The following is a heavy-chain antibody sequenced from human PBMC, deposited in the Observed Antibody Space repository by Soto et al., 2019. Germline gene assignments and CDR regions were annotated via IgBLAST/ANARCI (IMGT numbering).Heavy chain of an antibody. J-gene: IGHJ4*02. Sequence: EVQLLESGGGLVQPGGSLRLSCTASGFTFNGYAMNWVRQAPGKGLEWVSAVTSGGTITYYADSVKGRFTISRDNSRSTVYLQMNRLGVEDTAIYYCAKDHLGGAVADSFDYWGRGTLVTVSS. CDR1: GFTFNGYA. CDR3: AKDHLGGAVADSFDY. V-gene: IGHV3-23*01. D-gene: IGHD6-19*01. CDR2: VTSGGTIT.